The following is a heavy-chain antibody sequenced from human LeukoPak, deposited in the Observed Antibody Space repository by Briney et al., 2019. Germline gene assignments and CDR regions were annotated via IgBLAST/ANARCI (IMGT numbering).Heavy chain of an antibody. CDR1: GYRFTSYW. Sequence: GESLQISCQGSGYRFTSYWIGWVRQLPGKGLEWMGIIYPGDSDTRYSPSFQGQVTISADKSISTAYLQWSSLKASDTAMYYCARHVGSGSYYNWFDPWGQGTLVTVSS. V-gene: IGHV5-51*01. D-gene: IGHD3-10*01. J-gene: IGHJ5*02. CDR3: ARHVGSGSYYNWFDP. CDR2: IYPGDSDT.